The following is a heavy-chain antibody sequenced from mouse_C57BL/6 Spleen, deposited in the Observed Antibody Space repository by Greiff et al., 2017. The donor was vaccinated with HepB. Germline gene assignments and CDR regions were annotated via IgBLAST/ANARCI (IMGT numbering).Heavy chain of an antibody. J-gene: IGHJ4*01. D-gene: IGHD2-4*01. V-gene: IGHV1-81*01. CDR1: GYTFTSYG. Sequence: VQLQESGAELARPGASVKLSCKASGYTFTSYGISWVKQRTGQGLEWIGEIYPRSGNTYYNEKFKGKATLTADKSSSTAYMELRSLTSEDSAVYFCARFHYDVPGYYAMDYWGQGTSVTVSS. CDR3: ARFHYDVPGYYAMDY. CDR2: IYPRSGNT.